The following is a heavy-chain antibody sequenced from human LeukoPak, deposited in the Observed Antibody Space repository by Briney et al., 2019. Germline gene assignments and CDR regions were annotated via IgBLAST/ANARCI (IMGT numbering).Heavy chain of an antibody. CDR3: AREGIAAAGFDY. V-gene: IGHV3-66*01. Sequence: GGSLRLSCAASGFTVSSNYMSWVRQAPGKGLEWVSVIYSGGSTYYADSVKGRFTISRDNSKNALYLQMNSLRAEDTAVYYCAREGIAAAGFDYWGQGTLVTVSS. D-gene: IGHD6-13*01. CDR2: IYSGGST. J-gene: IGHJ4*02. CDR1: GFTVSSNY.